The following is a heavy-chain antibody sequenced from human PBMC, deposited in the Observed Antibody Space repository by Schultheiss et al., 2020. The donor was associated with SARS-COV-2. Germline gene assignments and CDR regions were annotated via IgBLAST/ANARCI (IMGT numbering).Heavy chain of an antibody. V-gene: IGHV3-30*14. J-gene: IGHJ3*02. D-gene: IGHD1-20*01. Sequence: GGSLRLSCAASGFTFSSYAMHWVRQAPGKGLEWVAVIWYDGSNKYYADSVKGRFTISRDNSKNTLYLQMNSLRAEDTAVYYCARVRSRGITGTTEAFDIWGQGTMVTVSS. CDR1: GFTFSSYA. CDR3: ARVRSRGITGTTEAFDI. CDR2: IWYDGSNK.